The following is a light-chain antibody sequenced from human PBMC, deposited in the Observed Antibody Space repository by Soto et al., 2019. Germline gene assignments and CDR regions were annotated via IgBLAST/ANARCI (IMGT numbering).Light chain of an antibody. Sequence: SYELTQPPSVSVAPGKTARITCGGNNIGSKSVNWYQQKPGQAPGLVIYYDSDRPSGIPERFSGSNSGNTATLTISRVEAGDEADYYCQVWDSSSDHVVFGGGTKVTVL. CDR3: QVWDSSSDHVV. J-gene: IGLJ2*01. CDR1: NIGSKS. V-gene: IGLV3-21*04. CDR2: YDS.